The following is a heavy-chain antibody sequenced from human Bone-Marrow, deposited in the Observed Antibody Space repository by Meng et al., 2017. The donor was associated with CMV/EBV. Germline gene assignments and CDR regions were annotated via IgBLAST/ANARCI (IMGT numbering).Heavy chain of an antibody. V-gene: IGHV3-30*02. CDR2: IHHDATYI. Sequence: GESLKISCAASGVDFSAHGMHWVRQAPGKGLEWVSYIHHDATYIDYEDSVKGRFTISRDNSKNTLFLQMNSLRADDTAIYYCAKDGVHTTAYWGQGGLVTVSS. CDR3: AKDGVHTTAY. D-gene: IGHD4-17*01. J-gene: IGHJ4*02. CDR1: GVDFSAHG.